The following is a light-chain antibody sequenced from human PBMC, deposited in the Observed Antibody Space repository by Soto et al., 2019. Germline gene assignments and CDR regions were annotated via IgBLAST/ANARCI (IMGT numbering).Light chain of an antibody. J-gene: IGLJ2*01. Sequence: QSVLTQSPSASASLGASVKLTCTLSSGHSSYAIAWHQQQPEKGPRYLMKLNSDGSHTKGDGIPDRFSGSNSGAERYLTISSLQSEDEADYYCQTWGTDTVVFGGGTKLTVL. CDR3: QTWGTDTVV. V-gene: IGLV4-69*01. CDR2: LNSDGSH. CDR1: SGHSSYA.